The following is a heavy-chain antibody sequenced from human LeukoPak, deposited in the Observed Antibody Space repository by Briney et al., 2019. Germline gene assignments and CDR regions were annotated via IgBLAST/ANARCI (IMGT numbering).Heavy chain of an antibody. V-gene: IGHV3-23*01. CDR1: GFSFSSYA. J-gene: IGHJ6*03. Sequence: PGGSLRLSCATSGFSFSSYAMTWVRQAPGKGLDWVSSISYSGGSTHYADSVMGRFTISRDNSKNTLYLQMNSLGPEDTALYYCAKDESPGHGSYGIYYYYMDVWGNGTTVTVSS. CDR2: ISYSGGST. CDR3: AKDESPGHGSYGIYYYYMDV. D-gene: IGHD3-10*01.